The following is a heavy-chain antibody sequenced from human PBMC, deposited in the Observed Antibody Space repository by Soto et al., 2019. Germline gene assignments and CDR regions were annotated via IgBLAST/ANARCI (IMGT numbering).Heavy chain of an antibody. CDR2: ISSSTSHT. J-gene: IGHJ4*02. CDR3: ARGRGAAADYFDF. Sequence: PGGSLRLSCAVSGFTFSDYYMTWIRQAPGKGLEWVSYISSSTSHTNYADYVKGRFTISRDNAKNSLFLQMNSLRAEDTAVYYCARGRGAAADYFDFWGQGTLVTVSS. D-gene: IGHD6-13*01. CDR1: GFTFSDYY. V-gene: IGHV3-11*05.